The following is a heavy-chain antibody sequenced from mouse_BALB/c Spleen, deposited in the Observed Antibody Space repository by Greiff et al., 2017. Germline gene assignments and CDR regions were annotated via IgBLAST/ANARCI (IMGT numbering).Heavy chain of an antibody. CDR3: ARGEYGNYDYYAMDY. D-gene: IGHD2-1*01. J-gene: IGHJ4*01. V-gene: IGHV5-6-5*01. CDR1: GFTFSSYA. CDR2: ISSGGST. Sequence: EVKLVESGGGLVKPGGSLKLSCAASGFTFSSYAMSWVRQTPEKRLEWVASISSGGSTYYPDSVKGRFTISRDNARNILYLQMSSLRSEDTAMYYCARGEYGNYDYYAMDYWGQGTSVTVSS.